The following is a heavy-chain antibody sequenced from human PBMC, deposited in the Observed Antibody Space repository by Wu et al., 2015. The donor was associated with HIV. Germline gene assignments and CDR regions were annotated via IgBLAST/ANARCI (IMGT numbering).Heavy chain of an antibody. J-gene: IGHJ4*02. V-gene: IGHV1-46*01. Sequence: QVQLVQSRAGVKKPGASVKVSCTAFGYTFINNFLHWVRQAPGQGPEWMGVINPRTDSTTYAQPFEARLTIARDTSKNTIYMELSGLKSEDTAIYYCATGEEESAALEYWGQGTLVTVSS. CDR1: GYTFINNF. CDR2: INPRTDST. D-gene: IGHD2-2*01. CDR3: ATGEEESAALEY.